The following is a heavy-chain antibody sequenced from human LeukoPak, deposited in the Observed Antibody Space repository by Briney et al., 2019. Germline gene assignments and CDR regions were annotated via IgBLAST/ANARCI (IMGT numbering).Heavy chain of an antibody. V-gene: IGHV1-8*01. CDR1: GYTFTSYD. CDR2: MNPNSGKT. Sequence: ASVTVSFKASGYTFTSYDIHWVRQAAGQGLEWMGWMNPNSGKTGYAQKFQGRVTMTRNTSISTAYMELSSLRSEDTAVYYCARADSSSWYLVYYYGMDVWGQGTTVTVSS. D-gene: IGHD6-13*01. CDR3: ARADSSSWYLVYYYGMDV. J-gene: IGHJ6*02.